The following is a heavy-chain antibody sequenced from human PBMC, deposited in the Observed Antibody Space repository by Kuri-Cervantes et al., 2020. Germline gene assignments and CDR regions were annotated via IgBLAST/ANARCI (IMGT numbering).Heavy chain of an antibody. D-gene: IGHD1-26*01. CDR2: IIPIFGTA. CDR1: GGTFSSYA. CDR3: VAGVVGEINWFDP. Sequence: SVKVSCKASGGTFSSYAISWVRQAPGQGLEWMGGIIPIFGTANYAQKFQGRVTITAAESTSTAYMELSSLRSEDTAVYYCVAGVVGEINWFDPWGQGTLVTVSS. J-gene: IGHJ5*02. V-gene: IGHV1-69*13.